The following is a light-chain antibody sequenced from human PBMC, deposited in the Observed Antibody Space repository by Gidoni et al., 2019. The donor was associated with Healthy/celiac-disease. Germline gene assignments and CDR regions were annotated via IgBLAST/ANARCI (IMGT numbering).Light chain of an antibody. CDR2: DAS. Sequence: IVLTQSPATLSLSPGERATLSCRASQSVSSYLAWYQQKPGQAPRLLIYDASNRATGIPARFSGSGSGTDFTLTISSLEPEDFAVYYCQQRSNWPPLTFGQGTRLEIK. V-gene: IGKV3-11*01. J-gene: IGKJ5*01. CDR3: QQRSNWPPLT. CDR1: QSVSSY.